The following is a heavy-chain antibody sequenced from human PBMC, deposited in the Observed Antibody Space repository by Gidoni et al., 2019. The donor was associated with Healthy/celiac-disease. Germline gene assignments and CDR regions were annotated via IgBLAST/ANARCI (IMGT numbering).Heavy chain of an antibody. D-gene: IGHD3-10*01. CDR2: ISYDGSNK. CDR3: ASIYYYGSGSYSEPFDY. V-gene: IGHV3-30-3*01. J-gene: IGHJ4*02. Sequence: QVQLVESGGGVVQPGRSLRLSCAASGFTFSRYAMHWVRQAPGKGLEWVAVISYDGSNKYYADSVKGRFTISRDNSKNTLYLQMNSLRAEDTAVYYCASIYYYGSGSYSEPFDYWGQGTLVTVSS. CDR1: GFTFSRYA.